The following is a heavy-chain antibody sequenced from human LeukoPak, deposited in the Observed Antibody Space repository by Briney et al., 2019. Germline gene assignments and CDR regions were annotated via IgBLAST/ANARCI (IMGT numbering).Heavy chain of an antibody. J-gene: IGHJ4*02. V-gene: IGHV3-30*18. CDR2: ISYDEDNK. CDR1: GFTFSYYG. Sequence: QPGGSLRLSCAASGFTFSYYGMHWVRQAPGKGLEWVAIISYDEDNKKFADSVKGRFTISRDNSKNTLYLQMNSPRAEDTAVYYCAKDRRNSWSIDYWGQGTLVTVSS. CDR3: AKDRRNSWSIDY. D-gene: IGHD6-13*01.